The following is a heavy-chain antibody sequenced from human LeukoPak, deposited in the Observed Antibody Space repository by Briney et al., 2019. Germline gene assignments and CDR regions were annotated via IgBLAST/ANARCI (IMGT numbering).Heavy chain of an antibody. V-gene: IGHV1-18*01. J-gene: IGHJ6*02. CDR3: ARAPGNLENYHYGMDV. Sequence: ASVKVSCKASGYSFTSYGFSWVRQAPGQGLEWMAWISAYNGNTNYAQKFQGRVTVTTDTSTSTAYMELRSLRSDGTAVYYCARAPGNLENYHYGMDVWGQGTTVTVSS. CDR1: GYSFTSYG. CDR2: ISAYNGNT. D-gene: IGHD1-14*01.